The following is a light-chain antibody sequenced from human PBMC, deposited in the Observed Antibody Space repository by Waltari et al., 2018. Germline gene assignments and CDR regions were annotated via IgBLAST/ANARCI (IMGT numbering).Light chain of an antibody. J-gene: IGKJ1*01. V-gene: IGKV3-15*01. Sequence: EIVMTQSPTTLSVSPGGRATLSCRASQSVYSSLAWYQQKPGQAPRLLIDATSTRATGIPARFSGSGSGTDYTLTISSRQSEDFAVYYCQQYNYWPQTFGQGTKVEIK. CDR2: ATS. CDR3: QQYNYWPQT. CDR1: QSVYSS.